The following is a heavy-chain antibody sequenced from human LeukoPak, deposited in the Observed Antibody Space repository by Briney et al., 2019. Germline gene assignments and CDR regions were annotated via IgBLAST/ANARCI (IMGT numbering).Heavy chain of an antibody. V-gene: IGHV3-23*01. CDR2: IGGSGGRT. D-gene: IGHD2-21*02. CDR3: VRDTGVTAYNDY. J-gene: IGHJ4*02. CDR1: GFTFSGFT. Sequence: GGSLRLSCAASGFTFSGFTMNWVRQAPGKGLEWVSAIGGSGGRTDYADSVKGRFTISRDNSRNTLYLQMRSPRAEDTAVYNCVRDTGVTAYNDYWGQGTLGTVSS.